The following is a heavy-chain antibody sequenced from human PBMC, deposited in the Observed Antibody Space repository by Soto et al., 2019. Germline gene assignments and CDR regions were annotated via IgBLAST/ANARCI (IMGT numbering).Heavy chain of an antibody. CDR1: GGSISSGGYY. Sequence: LSLTCTVSGGSISSGGYYWSWIRQHPGKGLEWIGYIYYSGSTYHNPSLKSRVTISVDTSKNQFSLKLSSVTAADTAVYYCARDASSSYYFDYWGQGTLVTVSS. D-gene: IGHD6-6*01. V-gene: IGHV4-31*03. CDR2: IYYSGST. CDR3: ARDASSSYYFDY. J-gene: IGHJ4*02.